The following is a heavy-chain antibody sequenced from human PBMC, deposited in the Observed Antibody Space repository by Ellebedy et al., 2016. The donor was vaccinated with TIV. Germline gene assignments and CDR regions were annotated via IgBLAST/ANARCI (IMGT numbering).Heavy chain of an antibody. J-gene: IGHJ5*02. CDR1: GYRFTSYW. Sequence: GESLKISCKGSGYRFTSYWIAWVRQMPGKGLEWMGIIYPGDSDTRYSPSFQGQVTISAGESISTAYLQWSSLKASDTAMYYCARSGVELGWFDPWGQGTLVTVSS. D-gene: IGHD1-7*01. V-gene: IGHV5-51*01. CDR2: IYPGDSDT. CDR3: ARSGVELGWFDP.